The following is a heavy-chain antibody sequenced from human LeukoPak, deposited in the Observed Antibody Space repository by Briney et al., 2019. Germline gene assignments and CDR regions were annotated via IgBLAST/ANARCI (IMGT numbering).Heavy chain of an antibody. J-gene: IGHJ2*01. V-gene: IGHV6-1*01. CDR1: GDSVSSNTVA. CDR3: AGNSVADWYFDL. Sequence: SQTLSLTCAISGDSVSSNTVAWNWIRQSPSRGLEWLGRTYYKSKWFNDYAMSVKSRITITPDTSKNQFSLKLSSVTAADTAVYYCAGNSVADWYFDLWGRGTLVTVSS. D-gene: IGHD2-21*01. CDR2: TYYKSKWFN.